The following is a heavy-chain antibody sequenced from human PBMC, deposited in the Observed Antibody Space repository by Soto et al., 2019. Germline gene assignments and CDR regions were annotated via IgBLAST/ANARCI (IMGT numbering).Heavy chain of an antibody. V-gene: IGHV5-51*01. CDR3: ARLSGYSGYDSGYYYGMDV. J-gene: IGHJ6*02. Sequence: GESLKISCKGSGYSFTSYWIGWVRQMPGKGLEWMGIIYPGDSDTRYSPSFQGQVTISADKSISTAYLQWSSLKAPDTAMYYCARLSGYSGYDSGYYYGMDVWGQGTTVTVSS. CDR1: GYSFTSYW. CDR2: IYPGDSDT. D-gene: IGHD5-12*01.